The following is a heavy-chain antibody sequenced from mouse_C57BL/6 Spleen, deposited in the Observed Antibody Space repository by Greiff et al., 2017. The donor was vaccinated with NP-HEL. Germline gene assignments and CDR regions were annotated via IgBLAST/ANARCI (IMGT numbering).Heavy chain of an antibody. V-gene: IGHV1-52*01. J-gene: IGHJ2*01. CDR2: IDPSDSET. CDR1: GYTFTSYW. D-gene: IGHD2-10*01. Sequence: VQLQQPGAELVRPGSSVKLSCKASGYTFTSYWMHWVKQRPIQGLEWIGNIDPSDSETHYNQKFKDKATLTVDKSSSTAYMQLSSLTSEDSAVYYCARNGAYYPYFDYWGQGTTLTVSS. CDR3: ARNGAYYPYFDY.